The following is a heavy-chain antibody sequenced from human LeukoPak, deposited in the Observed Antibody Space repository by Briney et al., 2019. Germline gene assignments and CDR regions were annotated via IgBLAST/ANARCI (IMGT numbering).Heavy chain of an antibody. J-gene: IGHJ4*02. V-gene: IGHV3-23*01. Sequence: PGGSLRLSCAASGFTFSSYAMSWVRQAPGKGLEWVSTISGSGGSTYYADAVKGRFTISRDNSKNTKNTLYLQMNSLRAEDTAVYYCAKSIYHDFWSGIPFDYWGQGTLVTVSS. CDR1: GFTFSSYA. CDR2: ISGSGGST. CDR3: AKSIYHDFWSGIPFDY. D-gene: IGHD3-3*01.